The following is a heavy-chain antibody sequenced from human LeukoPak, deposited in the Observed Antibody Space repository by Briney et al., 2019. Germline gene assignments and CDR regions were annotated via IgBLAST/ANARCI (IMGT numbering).Heavy chain of an antibody. CDR1: GFSFISYG. J-gene: IGHJ4*02. V-gene: IGHV3-30*03. CDR3: ASEEWFDY. Sequence: GGSLRLSCAASGFSFISYGMHWVRQAPGKGLEWVGVISDDGRRKDYADSVKGRFTISRDNSKNTLYLQMNSLRAEDTAVYYCASEEWFDYWGQGTLVTVSS. D-gene: IGHD2-8*01. CDR2: ISDDGRRK.